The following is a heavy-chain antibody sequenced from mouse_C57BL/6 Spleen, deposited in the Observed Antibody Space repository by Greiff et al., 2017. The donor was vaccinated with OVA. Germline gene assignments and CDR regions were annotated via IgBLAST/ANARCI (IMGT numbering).Heavy chain of an antibody. J-gene: IGHJ3*01. CDR2: IDPANGNT. V-gene: IGHV14-3*01. D-gene: IGHD2-3*01. CDR3: ASEVYDGYYDWFAY. Sequence: EVQLQQSVAELVRPGASVKLSCTASGFNIKNTYMHWVKQRPEPDLEWIGRIDPANGNTKYAPKFQGKATITADTSSNTAYLQLSSLTSEDTAIYYCASEVYDGYYDWFAYWGQGTLVTVSA. CDR1: GFNIKNTY.